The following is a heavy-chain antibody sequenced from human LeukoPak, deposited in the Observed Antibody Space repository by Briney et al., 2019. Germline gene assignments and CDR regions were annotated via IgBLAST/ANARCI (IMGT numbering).Heavy chain of an antibody. CDR3: ARDRMAVAGTPYFDY. D-gene: IGHD6-19*01. J-gene: IGHJ4*02. Sequence: GGSLRLSCAASGFTVSSNYMSWVRQAPGKGLEWVSVIYSGGSTYYADSVKGRFTISRDNSKNTLYLQMNSLRDEDTAVYYCARDRMAVAGTPYFDYWGQGTLVTVSS. CDR2: IYSGGST. V-gene: IGHV3-66*01. CDR1: GFTVSSNY.